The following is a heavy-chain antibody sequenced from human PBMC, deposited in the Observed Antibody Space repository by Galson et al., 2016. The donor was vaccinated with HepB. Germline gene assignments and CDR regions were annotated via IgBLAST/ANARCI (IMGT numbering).Heavy chain of an antibody. V-gene: IGHV3-23*01. CDR3: AKSRARDLPDFDC. CDR1: GFTFRSYG. J-gene: IGHJ4*02. CDR2: ISGSSYIT. Sequence: SLRLSCAASGFTFRSYGMIWVRQAPGKGLEWVSSISGSSYITSYADSVKGRFTISRDNSKDTLYVQMNSLGADDTAVYYCAKSRARDLPDFDCWGQGTLVTVSS.